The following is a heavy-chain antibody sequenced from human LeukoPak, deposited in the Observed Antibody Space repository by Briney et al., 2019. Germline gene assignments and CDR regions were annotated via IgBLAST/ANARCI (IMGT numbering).Heavy chain of an antibody. D-gene: IGHD5-18*01. Sequence: SETLSLTCAVYGGSFSGYYWSWIRQPPGKGLEWIGEINHSGSTNHNPSLKSRVTISVDTSKNQFSLKLSSVTAADTAVYYCASWQRGYSPSGYYGMDVWGQGTTVTVSS. J-gene: IGHJ6*02. CDR1: GGSFSGYY. V-gene: IGHV4-34*01. CDR2: INHSGST. CDR3: ASWQRGYSPSGYYGMDV.